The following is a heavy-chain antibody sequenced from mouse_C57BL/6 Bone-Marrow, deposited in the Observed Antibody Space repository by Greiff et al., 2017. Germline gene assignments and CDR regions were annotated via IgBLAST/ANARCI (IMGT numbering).Heavy chain of an antibody. Sequence: QVQLQQPGAELVMPGASVKLSCKASGYTFTSYWMHWVKQRPGQGLEWIGEIDPSDSYTKYNQKLKGKSTLTVDKSSSTAYMQLSSLTSEDSAVYYCAREGAITTVVDWYFDVWGTGTTVTVSS. CDR3: AREGAITTVVDWYFDV. D-gene: IGHD1-1*01. CDR1: GYTFTSYW. J-gene: IGHJ1*03. V-gene: IGHV1-69*01. CDR2: IDPSDSYT.